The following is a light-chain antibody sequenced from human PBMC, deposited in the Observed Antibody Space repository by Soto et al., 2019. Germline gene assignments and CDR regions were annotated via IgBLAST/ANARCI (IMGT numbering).Light chain of an antibody. V-gene: IGKV3D-20*02. CDR3: QQRSNWPRT. J-gene: IGKJ2*01. Sequence: EIVLTQSPGTLSLSPGERATLSCRASQSVSSSFLAWYQQKPGQAPRLLIYGASNRASGISGRFSGSGSGTDFTLTISGLEPEDFAVYYCQQRSNWPRTFGQGTKLEIK. CDR1: QSVSSSF. CDR2: GAS.